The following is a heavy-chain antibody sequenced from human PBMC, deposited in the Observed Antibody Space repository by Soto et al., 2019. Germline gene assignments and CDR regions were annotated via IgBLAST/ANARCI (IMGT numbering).Heavy chain of an antibody. CDR3: ATGIVGATSDY. Sequence: ASVKVSCKASGGTFSSYAISWVRQAPGQGLEWMGGIIPIFGTANYAQKFQGRVTITTDESTSTAYMELSSLRSEDTAVYYCATGIVGATSDYWGQGTLVTVSS. J-gene: IGHJ4*02. D-gene: IGHD1-26*01. CDR2: IIPIFGTA. V-gene: IGHV1-69*05. CDR1: GGTFSSYA.